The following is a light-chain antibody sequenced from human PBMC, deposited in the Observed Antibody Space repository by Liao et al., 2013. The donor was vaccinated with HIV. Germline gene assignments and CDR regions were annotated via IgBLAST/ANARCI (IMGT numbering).Light chain of an antibody. J-gene: IGLJ1*01. CDR3: QVWDRTSDHQGV. V-gene: IGLV3-21*04. CDR2: YDS. CDR1: NIGTKS. Sequence: SYVLTQPPSVSVAPGKTATITCGGSNIGTKSVHWYQRKPGQAPVMVIFYDSDRPSGIPERFSGSNSGNTATLTISRVEAGDEADYFCQVWDRTSDHQGVFGTGTTVTVL.